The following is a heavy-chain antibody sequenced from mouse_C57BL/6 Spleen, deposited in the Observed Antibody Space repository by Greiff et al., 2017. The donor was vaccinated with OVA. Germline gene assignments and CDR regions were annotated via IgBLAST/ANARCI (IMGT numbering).Heavy chain of an antibody. CDR1: GYTFTDYE. V-gene: IGHV1-15*01. J-gene: IGHJ2*01. D-gene: IGHD2-3*01. Sequence: VKLMESGPELVRPGASVTLSCKASGYTFTDYEMHWVKQTPVHGLEWIGAIDPETGGTAYNQKFKGKAILTADKSSSTAYMELRSLTSEDSAVYYCTLLGYYAFDYWGQGTTLTVSS. CDR2: IDPETGGT. CDR3: TLLGYYAFDY.